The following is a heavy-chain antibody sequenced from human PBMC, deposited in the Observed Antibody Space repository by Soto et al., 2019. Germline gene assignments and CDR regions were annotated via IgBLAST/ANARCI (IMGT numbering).Heavy chain of an antibody. Sequence: GASVKVSCKASGGTFSSYAISWVRQAPGQGLEWMGGIIPIFGTANYAQKFQGRVTITADESTSTAYMELSSLRSEDTAVYYCARATYCGGDCYSSYYYGMDVWGQGNPGHRLL. CDR2: IIPIFGTA. V-gene: IGHV1-69*13. CDR3: ARATYCGGDCYSSYYYGMDV. J-gene: IGHJ6*02. D-gene: IGHD2-21*02. CDR1: GGTFSSYA.